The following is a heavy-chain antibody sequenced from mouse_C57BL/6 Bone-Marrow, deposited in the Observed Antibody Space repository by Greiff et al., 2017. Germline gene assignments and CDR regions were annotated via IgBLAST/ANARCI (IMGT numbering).Heavy chain of an antibody. D-gene: IGHD1-1*01. Sequence: VQLQQPGAELVMPGASVKLSCKASGYTFTSYWMHWVKQRPGQGLEWIGEIDPSDSYTNYNQKFKGKSTLTVDKSSSTAYRHRRSLTSANSAFFYCAREVYFYGSSSFAYWGQGTLVTVSA. CDR2: IDPSDSYT. CDR1: GYTFTSYW. V-gene: IGHV1-69*01. CDR3: AREVYFYGSSSFAY. J-gene: IGHJ3*01.